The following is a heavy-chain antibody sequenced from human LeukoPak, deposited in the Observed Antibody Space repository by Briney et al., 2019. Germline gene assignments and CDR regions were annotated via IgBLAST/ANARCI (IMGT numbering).Heavy chain of an antibody. J-gene: IGHJ4*02. CDR3: ARAVSSGWYDFDY. CDR1: GFTFSSYA. V-gene: IGHV3-30*04. D-gene: IGHD6-19*01. CDR2: ISYDGSNK. Sequence: GGSLRLSCAASGFTFSSYAMHWVRQAPGKGLEWVAVISYDGSNKHYADSVKGRFTISRDNSKNTLYLQMNSLRAEDTAVYYCARAVSSGWYDFDYWGQGTLVTVSS.